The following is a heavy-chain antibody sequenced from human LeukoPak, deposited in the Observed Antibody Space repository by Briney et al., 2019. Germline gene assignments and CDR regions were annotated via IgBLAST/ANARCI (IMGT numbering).Heavy chain of an antibody. Sequence: SETLSLTCAVYGGSFSGYYWSWIRQPPGKGLEWIGEINHSGSTNYNPSLKSRVTISVDTSKNQFSLKLSSVTAADTAVYYCARGPITVTIRNWFDPWGQGTLVTVSS. CDR2: INHSGST. CDR3: ARGPITVTIRNWFDP. D-gene: IGHD4-17*01. J-gene: IGHJ5*02. V-gene: IGHV4-34*01. CDR1: GGSFSGYY.